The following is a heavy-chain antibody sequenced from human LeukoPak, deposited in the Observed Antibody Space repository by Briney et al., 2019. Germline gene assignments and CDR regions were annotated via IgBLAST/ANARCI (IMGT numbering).Heavy chain of an antibody. D-gene: IGHD3-22*01. Sequence: GGSLRLSRAASGFTFSSFAMTWVRQAPGKGLEWVSSITGSRGPTYNADSVKGRFTISRDNPKNTLYLQMNSLRAEDTAVYFCAKRGVVIRVILVGFHKEAYYFDSWGQGALVTVSS. V-gene: IGHV3-23*01. CDR1: GFTFSSFA. CDR3: AKRGVVIRVILVGFHKEAYYFDS. CDR2: ITGSRGPT. J-gene: IGHJ4*02.